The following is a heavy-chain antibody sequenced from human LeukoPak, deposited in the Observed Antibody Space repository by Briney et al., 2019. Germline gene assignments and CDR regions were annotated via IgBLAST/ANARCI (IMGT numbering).Heavy chain of an antibody. CDR2: ISSSGSTI. V-gene: IGHV3-11*01. J-gene: IGHJ6*02. Sequence: GGSLRPSCAASGFTFSDYYMSWIRQAPRKGLEWVSYISSSGSTIYYADSVKGRFTISRDNAKNSLYLQMNSLRAEDTAVYYCAGSRGYSYGHPDYYYGMDVWGQGTTVTVSS. CDR1: GFTFSDYY. D-gene: IGHD5-18*01. CDR3: AGSRGYSYGHPDYYYGMDV.